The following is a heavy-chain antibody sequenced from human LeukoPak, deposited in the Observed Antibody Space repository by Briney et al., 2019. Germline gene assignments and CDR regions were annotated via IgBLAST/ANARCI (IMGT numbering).Heavy chain of an antibody. V-gene: IGHV4-59*01. D-gene: IGHD6-19*01. Sequence: KPSETLSLTCTVSGGSISSYYWSWIRQPPGKGLEWIGYIYYSGSTNYNPSLKSRVTISVDTSKNQFSLKLSSVTAADTAVYYCARIAVAGNWFDPWGQGTLVTVSS. CDR2: IYYSGST. J-gene: IGHJ5*02. CDR1: GGSISSYY. CDR3: ARIAVAGNWFDP.